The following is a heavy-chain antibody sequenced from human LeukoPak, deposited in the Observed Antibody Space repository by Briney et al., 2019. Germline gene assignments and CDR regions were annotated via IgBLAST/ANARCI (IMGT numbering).Heavy chain of an antibody. V-gene: IGHV4-34*01. J-gene: IGHJ4*02. CDR2: INHSGNT. D-gene: IGHD2-15*01. Sequence: PSETLSLTCGVYGGSFSGYSWSWIRQPPGKGLEWIGEINHSGNTNYNPSLKSRVTISVDTSKNQFSLKLSSVTAADTAVYYCAREYCSGGSCRFDYWGQGTLVTVSS. CDR1: GGSFSGYS. CDR3: AREYCSGGSCRFDY.